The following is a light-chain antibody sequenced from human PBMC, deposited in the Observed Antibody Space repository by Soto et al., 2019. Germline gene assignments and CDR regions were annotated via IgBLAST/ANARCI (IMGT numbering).Light chain of an antibody. CDR1: QWLSGTN. Sequence: EIVLTQSPATLSLSPGERVSLSCGASQWLSGTNLARYQQKPGQPPSLLIYSSSVRASGVPDRFRGSGSGTDLTLTITRLEPEDFAVYYCQQYGTSITFCHGTLLETK. CDR3: QQYGTSIT. CDR2: SSS. J-gene: IGKJ5*01. V-gene: IGKV3-20*01.